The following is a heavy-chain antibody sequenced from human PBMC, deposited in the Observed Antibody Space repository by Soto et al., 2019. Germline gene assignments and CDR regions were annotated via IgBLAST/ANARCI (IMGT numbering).Heavy chain of an antibody. CDR1: GDSISGGASF. D-gene: IGHD2-2*01. V-gene: IGHV4-31*03. CDR2: VYYSGSS. Sequence: SETLSLTCTVSGDSISGGASFWSWIRQPPGKGLEWIANVYYSGSSYYNPSLKSRLTISADTTKNQFSLQLKSMTAADTAVYYCAKLSCTSSTCYFPGWFDPWGQGTLVTVSS. CDR3: AKLSCTSSTCYFPGWFDP. J-gene: IGHJ5*02.